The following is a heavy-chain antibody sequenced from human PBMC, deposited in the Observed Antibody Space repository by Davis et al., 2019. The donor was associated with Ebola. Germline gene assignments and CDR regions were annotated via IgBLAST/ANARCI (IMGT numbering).Heavy chain of an antibody. CDR3: ARDRIVVVPAAIFYDYYGMDV. V-gene: IGHV3-7*03. CDR1: GFTFSSYW. Sequence: GESLKISCAASGFTFSSYWMSWVRQAPGKGLEWVANIKQDGSEKYYVDSVKGRFTISRDNAKNSLYLQMNSLRAEDTAVYYCARDRIVVVPAAIFYDYYGMDVWGQGTTVTVSS. CDR2: IKQDGSEK. D-gene: IGHD2-2*02. J-gene: IGHJ6*02.